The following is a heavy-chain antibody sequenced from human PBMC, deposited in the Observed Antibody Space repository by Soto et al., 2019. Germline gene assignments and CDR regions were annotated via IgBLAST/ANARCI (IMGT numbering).Heavy chain of an antibody. CDR3: PTASTTDSTYYFYGMDV. J-gene: IGHJ6*02. CDR1: GFTFSSYA. Sequence: PGGSLRLSCAASGFTFSSYAMSWVRQAPGKGLEWVSAISGSGGSTYYADSVKGRFTISRDNSKNTLYLQMNSQRAEDTAVYYCPTASTTDSTYYFYGMDVWGQGTTVTVSS. CDR2: ISGSGGST. V-gene: IGHV3-23*01.